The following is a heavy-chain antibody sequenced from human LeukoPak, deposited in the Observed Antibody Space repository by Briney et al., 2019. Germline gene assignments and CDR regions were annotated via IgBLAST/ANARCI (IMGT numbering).Heavy chain of an antibody. Sequence: GGSLRLSCAASGFTFSSYWMSWVRQAPGKGLEWVADIKQDGSEKYYVDSVKGRFTISRDNAKDSLYLQMNSLRAEDTAVYYCARDPGSGYMDVWGKGTTVTVSS. D-gene: IGHD3-10*01. J-gene: IGHJ6*03. CDR3: ARDPGSGYMDV. CDR2: IKQDGSEK. V-gene: IGHV3-7*01. CDR1: GFTFSSYW.